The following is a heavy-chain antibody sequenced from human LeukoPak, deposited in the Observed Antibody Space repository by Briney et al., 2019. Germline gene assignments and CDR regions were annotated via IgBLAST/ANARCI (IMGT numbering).Heavy chain of an antibody. CDR2: LSWNSGSI. D-gene: IGHD5-18*01. CDR1: GFTFDDYA. V-gene: IGHV3-9*01. CDR3: TRDRMRIQFWFGFYAFES. Sequence: PGRSLRLSCAASGFTFDDYAMHWVRQPPGKGLEWVSGLSWNSGSIGYADSVRGRFTISRDNAKNSLYLQMNSLRTEDTALYYCTRDRMRIQFWFGFYAFESWGQGTMVTVSS. J-gene: IGHJ3*02.